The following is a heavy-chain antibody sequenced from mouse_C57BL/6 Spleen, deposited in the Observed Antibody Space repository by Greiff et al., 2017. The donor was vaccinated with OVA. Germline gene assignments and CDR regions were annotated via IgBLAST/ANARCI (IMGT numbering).Heavy chain of an antibody. CDR3: ARLGGYDYGRRFAY. CDR2: IDPSDSYT. V-gene: IGHV1-50*01. Sequence: QVQLQQPGAELVKPGASVKLSCKASGYTFTSYWMQWVKQRPGQGLEWIGEIDPSDSYTNYNQKFKGKATLTVDTSSSTAYMQLSSLTSEDSAVYYCARLGGYDYGRRFAYWGQGTLVTVSA. D-gene: IGHD2-4*01. J-gene: IGHJ3*01. CDR1: GYTFTSYW.